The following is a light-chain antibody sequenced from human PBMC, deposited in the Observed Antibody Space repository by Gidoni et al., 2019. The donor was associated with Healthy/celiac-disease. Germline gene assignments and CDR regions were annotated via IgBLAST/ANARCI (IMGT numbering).Light chain of an antibody. Sequence: EIWLTKPQATLSVSPGERAPLSCRASQSVGSNLAWYQQKPGQAPRLLIYGASTRATGIPARFSGSGSGTEFTLTISSLQSEDFAVYYCQQYNNWPPLTFGGGTKVEIK. J-gene: IGKJ4*01. CDR3: QQYNNWPPLT. CDR2: GAS. V-gene: IGKV3-15*01. CDR1: QSVGSN.